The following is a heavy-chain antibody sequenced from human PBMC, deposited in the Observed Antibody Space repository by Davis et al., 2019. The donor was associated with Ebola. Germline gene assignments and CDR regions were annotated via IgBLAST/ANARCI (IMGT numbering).Heavy chain of an antibody. CDR3: ARDSLLWFGELRYWYFDL. CDR2: ISYNGGSQ. CDR1: GFAFSSYA. Sequence: GGSLRLSCAASGFAFSSYAMHWLRQAPGKGPEWVASISYNGGSQSYADSVQGRFIVSRDNTNNTLYLQMNSLRAEDTAVYYCARDSLLWFGELRYWYFDLWGRGTLVTVSS. V-gene: IGHV3-30*14. D-gene: IGHD3-10*01. J-gene: IGHJ2*01.